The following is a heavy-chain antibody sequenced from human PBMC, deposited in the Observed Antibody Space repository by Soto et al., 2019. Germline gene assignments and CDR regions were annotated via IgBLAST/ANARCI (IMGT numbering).Heavy chain of an antibody. CDR2: INHSGST. V-gene: IGHV4-34*01. Sequence: PSETLSLTCAVYGGSFSGYYWSWIRQPPGKGLEWIGEINHSGSTNYNPSLKSRVTISVDTSKNQFSLKLSSVTAADTAVYYCARGPPVFSLIAALGHAYNWFDPWGQGTLVTVSS. CDR3: ARGPPVFSLIAALGHAYNWFDP. D-gene: IGHD6-6*01. J-gene: IGHJ5*02. CDR1: GGSFSGYY.